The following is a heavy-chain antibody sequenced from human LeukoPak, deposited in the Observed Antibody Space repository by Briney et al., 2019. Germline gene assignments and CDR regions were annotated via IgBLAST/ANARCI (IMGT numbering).Heavy chain of an antibody. Sequence: SETLSLTCAVYGGSFSGYYWSWIRQPPGKGLEWIGEINHSGSTSYNPSLKSRVTISVDTSKNQFSLKLSSVTAADTAVYSCASWGATHHYFDSWSRGTLVSVSS. V-gene: IGHV4-34*01. D-gene: IGHD1-26*01. CDR2: INHSGST. CDR1: GGSFSGYY. CDR3: ASWGATHHYFDS. J-gene: IGHJ4*02.